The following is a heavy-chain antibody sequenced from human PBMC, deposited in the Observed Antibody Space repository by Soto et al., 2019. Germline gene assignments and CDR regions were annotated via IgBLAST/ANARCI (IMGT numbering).Heavy chain of an antibody. Sequence: GGSLRLSCAASGFTFSSYGMHWVRQAPGKGLEWVAVISYDGSNKYYADSVKGRFTISRDNSKNTLYLQMNSLRAEDTAVYYCAKEAGSGSPYYFDYWGQGTLVTVSS. CDR3: AKEAGSGSPYYFDY. J-gene: IGHJ4*02. D-gene: IGHD3-22*01. CDR2: ISYDGSNK. CDR1: GFTFSSYG. V-gene: IGHV3-30*18.